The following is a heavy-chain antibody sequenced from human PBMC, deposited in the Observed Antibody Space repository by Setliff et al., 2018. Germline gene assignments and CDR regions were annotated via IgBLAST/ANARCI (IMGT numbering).Heavy chain of an antibody. CDR2: IIPIFGTT. V-gene: IGHV1-69*05. D-gene: IGHD5-18*01. Sequence: SVKVSCKASGYTLTNYYMHWVRQAPGQGLEWMGGIIPIFGTTRYTQKFQGRLTFFMDESTNTAYMDLSSLRSEDTAVYFFAREKKYSSSTSFFGRGFDFWGQGTLVTVSS. CDR1: GYTLTNYY. CDR3: AREKKYSSSTSFFGRGFDF. J-gene: IGHJ4*02.